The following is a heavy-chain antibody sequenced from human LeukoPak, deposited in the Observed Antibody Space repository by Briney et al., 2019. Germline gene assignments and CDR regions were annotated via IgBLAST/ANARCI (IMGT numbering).Heavy chain of an antibody. J-gene: IGHJ6*02. CDR3: ARELGYCSGGSCLNYYGMDV. CDR1: GGTFSSYA. CDR2: IIPIFGTA. V-gene: IGHV1-69*13. D-gene: IGHD2-15*01. Sequence: SVKVSCKASGGTFSSYAISWVRQASGQGLEWMGGIIPIFGTANYAQKFQGRVTITADESTSTAYMELSSLRSEDTAVYYCARELGYCSGGSCLNYYGMDVWGQGTTVTVSS.